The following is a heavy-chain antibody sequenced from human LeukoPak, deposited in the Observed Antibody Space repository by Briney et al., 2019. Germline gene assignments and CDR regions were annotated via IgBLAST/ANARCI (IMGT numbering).Heavy chain of an antibody. CDR1: GYTFTSYA. D-gene: IGHD2-2*01. Sequence: ASVKVSCKASGYTFTSYAMHWVRQAPGQRLEWMGWINAGNGNTKYSQKFQGRVTITRDTSASTAYMELSSLRSEDTAVYYCARFAVPPYGVDVWGQGTTVTVSS. CDR3: ARFAVPPYGVDV. CDR2: INAGNGNT. J-gene: IGHJ6*02. V-gene: IGHV1-3*01.